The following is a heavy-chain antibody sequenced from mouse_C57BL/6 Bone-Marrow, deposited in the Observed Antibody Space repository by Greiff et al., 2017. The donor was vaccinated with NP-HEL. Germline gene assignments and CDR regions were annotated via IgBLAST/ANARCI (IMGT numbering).Heavy chain of an antibody. D-gene: IGHD2-4*01. CDR1: GFTFSDYY. Sequence: EVKVVESEGGLVQPGSSMKLSCTASGFTFSDYYMAWVRQGPKKGLEWVANINSDGSSTYYLDSLKSRFLLSVDKAKNILYLQMSSLKSEDTATYYCAREGGLRRRTYAMDYWGQGTSVTVSS. J-gene: IGHJ4*01. V-gene: IGHV5-16*01. CDR3: AREGGLRRRTYAMDY. CDR2: INSDGSST.